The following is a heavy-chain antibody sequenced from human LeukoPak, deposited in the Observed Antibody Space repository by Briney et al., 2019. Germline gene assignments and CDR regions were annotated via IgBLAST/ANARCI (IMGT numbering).Heavy chain of an antibody. V-gene: IGHV1-2*02. J-gene: IGHJ5*02. CDR2: INSNSAGT. Sequence: ASVKVSCKASGYTFTGYYLHWVRQAPGQGLEWMGWINSNSAGTNYAQKFQGRVTMTRDTSISTAYMELSRLRSDDTAVYYCAREPYCSSTSCYWFDPWGQGTLVTVSS. CDR3: AREPYCSSTSCYWFDP. D-gene: IGHD2-2*01. CDR1: GYTFTGYY.